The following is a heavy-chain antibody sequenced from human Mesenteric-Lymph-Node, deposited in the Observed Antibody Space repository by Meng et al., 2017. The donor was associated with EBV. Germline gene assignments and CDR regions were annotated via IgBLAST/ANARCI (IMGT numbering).Heavy chain of an antibody. CDR1: LGTFSSYA. CDR2: IIPIFGTA. CDR3: ARSLYYDILTGPTSWFDP. D-gene: IGHD3-9*01. V-gene: IGHV1-69*01. J-gene: IGHJ5*02. Sequence: QVLLVQSGAEVKKPGSSVKVSCLVSLGTFSSYAISWVRPAPGQGLEWMGGIIPIFGTANYAQKFQGRVTITADESTSTAYMELSSLRSEDTAVYYCARSLYYDILTGPTSWFDPWGQGTLVTVAS.